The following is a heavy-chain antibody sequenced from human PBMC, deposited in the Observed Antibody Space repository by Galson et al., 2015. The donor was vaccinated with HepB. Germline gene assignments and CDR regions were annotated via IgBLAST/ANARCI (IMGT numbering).Heavy chain of an antibody. CDR1: GFTSSSYA. CDR3: AGSSSWYERYFDY. Sequence: SLRLSCAASGFTSSSYAMHWVRQAPGKGLEWVAVISYDGSNKYYADSVKGRFTISRDNSKNTLYLQMNSLRAEDTDGYYCAGSSSWYERYFDYWGQGTLVTVSS. V-gene: IGHV3-30-3*01. J-gene: IGHJ4*02. CDR2: ISYDGSNK. D-gene: IGHD6-13*01.